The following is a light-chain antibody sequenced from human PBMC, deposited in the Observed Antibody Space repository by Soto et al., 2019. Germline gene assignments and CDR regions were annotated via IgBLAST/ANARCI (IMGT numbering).Light chain of an antibody. CDR2: EGN. CDR3: CSYAGYGKVI. CDR1: SSDVGSYNL. V-gene: IGLV2-23*01. Sequence: QAASVSGSPGQSITISCTGTSSDVGSYNLVSWYQQHPGKAPKLMIYEGNKRPSGVSNRFSGSRSGNTASLTISGLQAEDEADYYCCSYAGYGKVIFGGGTKVTVL. J-gene: IGLJ2*01.